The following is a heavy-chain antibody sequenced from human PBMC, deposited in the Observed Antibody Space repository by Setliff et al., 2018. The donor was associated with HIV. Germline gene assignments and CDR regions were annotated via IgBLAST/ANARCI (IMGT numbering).Heavy chain of an antibody. J-gene: IGHJ5*02. Sequence: PSETLSLTCTVSGGSISTYYWNWIRQPPGKGLEWIGYISYSGTTYYNSSLRSRVTISVDTSKNQFSLKLNSVTAADTAVYYCARHAVPHYYDSSGPSWGPGTLVTVSS. CDR1: GGSISTYY. CDR2: ISYSGTT. D-gene: IGHD3-22*01. CDR3: ARHAVPHYYDSSGPS. V-gene: IGHV4-59*08.